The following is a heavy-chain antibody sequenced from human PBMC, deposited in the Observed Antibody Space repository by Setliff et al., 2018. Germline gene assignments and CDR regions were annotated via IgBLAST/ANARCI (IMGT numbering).Heavy chain of an antibody. V-gene: IGHV5-51*01. CDR1: GYTFTNYW. D-gene: IGHD4-17*01. Sequence: PGESLKISCKGSGYTFTNYWIGWVRQMPGKGLEWMGIIYPGDSDTRYSPSFQGQVTISADKSISTAYLQWSSLKASDTAMYYCARLSPYGDDAFDIWGQGTMVTVSS. J-gene: IGHJ3*02. CDR2: IYPGDSDT. CDR3: ARLSPYGDDAFDI.